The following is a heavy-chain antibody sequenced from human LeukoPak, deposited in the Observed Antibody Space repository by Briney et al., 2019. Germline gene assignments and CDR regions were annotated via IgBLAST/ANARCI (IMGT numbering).Heavy chain of an antibody. V-gene: IGHV1-18*01. Sequence: ASVKVSCKASGYTFTSYGISWVRQAPGQGLEWMGWISAYNGNTNYAQKLQGRVTITTDTPTSTTYMVWRSLRSDDTSVYYCAGDGGRLEWLLQYYYYMDVWGKGATVTVSS. CDR1: GYTFTSYG. J-gene: IGHJ6*03. CDR2: ISAYNGNT. CDR3: AGDGGRLEWLLQYYYYMDV. D-gene: IGHD3-3*01.